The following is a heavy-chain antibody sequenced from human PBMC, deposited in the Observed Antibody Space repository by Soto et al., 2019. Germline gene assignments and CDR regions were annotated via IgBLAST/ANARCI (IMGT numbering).Heavy chain of an antibody. Sequence: GGSLRLSCAASGFTFSSYAMSWVRQAPGKGLEWVSAISGSGGSTYYADSVKGRFTISRDNSKNTLYLQMNSLRAEDTAVYYCAKCGGDSSGLYYYYMDVWGKGTTVTVSS. CDR3: AKCGGDSSGLYYYYMDV. CDR1: GFTFSSYA. CDR2: ISGSGGST. D-gene: IGHD6-19*01. V-gene: IGHV3-23*01. J-gene: IGHJ6*03.